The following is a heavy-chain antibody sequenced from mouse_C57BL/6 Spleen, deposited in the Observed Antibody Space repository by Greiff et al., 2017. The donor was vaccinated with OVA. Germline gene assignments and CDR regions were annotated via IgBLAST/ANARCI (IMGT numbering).Heavy chain of an antibody. J-gene: IGHJ4*01. V-gene: IGHV1-55*01. Sequence: QVQLKQPGAELVKPGASVKMSCKASGYTFTSYWITWVKQRPGQGLEWIGDIYPGSGSTNYNEKFKSKATLTVDTSSSTAYMQLSSLTSEDSAVYYCARREIYYGYDAYWGQGTSVTVSS. D-gene: IGHD2-2*01. CDR1: GYTFTSYW. CDR2: IYPGSGST. CDR3: ARREIYYGYDAY.